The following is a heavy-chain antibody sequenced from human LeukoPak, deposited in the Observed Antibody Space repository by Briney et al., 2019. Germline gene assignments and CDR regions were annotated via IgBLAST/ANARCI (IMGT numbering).Heavy chain of an antibody. Sequence: SETLSLTCTVSGVSISSYYWSWRRQPPGKGLEWIGYIYYSGSTNYNPSLKSPVTMSGVTSKNQFSLKLSSVTAADTAVDYCASGYCSSGSCYYYMDVWGKGTTVTVSS. J-gene: IGHJ6*03. D-gene: IGHD2-15*01. CDR2: IYYSGST. CDR1: GVSISSYY. CDR3: ASGYCSSGSCYYYMDV. V-gene: IGHV4-59*01.